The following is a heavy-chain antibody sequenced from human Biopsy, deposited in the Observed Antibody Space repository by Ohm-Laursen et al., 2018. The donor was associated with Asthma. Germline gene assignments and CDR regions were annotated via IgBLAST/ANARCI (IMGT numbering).Heavy chain of an antibody. V-gene: IGHV1-24*01. CDR2: HDHEVGGT. Sequence: GPSVSVFCQISGYSLTDLSMHWVRQAPGQGLGWMGGHDHEVGGTVNARRFQGRVTMTEDTSTDTAYMELSSLSSDDTAVYYCASDFPKDYVRYNFQFWGQGTLVTVSS. CDR3: ASDFPKDYVRYNFQF. D-gene: IGHD4-17*01. J-gene: IGHJ4*02. CDR1: GYSLTDLS.